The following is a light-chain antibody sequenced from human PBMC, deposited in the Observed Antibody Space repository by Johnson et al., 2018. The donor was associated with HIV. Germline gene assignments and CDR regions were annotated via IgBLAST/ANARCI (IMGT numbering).Light chain of an antibody. J-gene: IGLJ1*01. CDR2: DNN. Sequence: QSVLTQPPSVSAAPGQKVTISCSGSSSNIVNNYVSWYQQLPGTAPKLLIYDNNKRPSGIPDRFFGSKSGTSATLDITGLQTGDEGDYYCGTWDSSLNAYVFGTGTKVTVL. V-gene: IGLV1-51*01. CDR1: SSNIVNNY. CDR3: GTWDSSLNAYV.